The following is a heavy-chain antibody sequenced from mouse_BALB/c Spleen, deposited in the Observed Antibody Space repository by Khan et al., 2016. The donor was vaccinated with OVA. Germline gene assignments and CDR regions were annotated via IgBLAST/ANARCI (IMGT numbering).Heavy chain of an antibody. J-gene: IGHJ3*01. D-gene: IGHD3-1*01. Sequence: VQLQQSGPDLVKPGASMKISCKASGYSFTGYIMNWVRQSHGKNLEWIGLINPNNGDTTHNQKFKGKATLTVDRSSSTAYMELLSLTSEDSAVFYCARSGYGGFAYWGQGTLVTISA. V-gene: IGHV1-37*01. CDR3: ARSGYGGFAY. CDR1: GYSFTGYI. CDR2: INPNNGDT.